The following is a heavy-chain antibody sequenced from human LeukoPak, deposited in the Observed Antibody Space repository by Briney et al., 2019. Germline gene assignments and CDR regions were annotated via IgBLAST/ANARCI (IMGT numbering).Heavy chain of an antibody. D-gene: IGHD2-21*02. J-gene: IGHJ4*02. CDR1: GYTFTSYY. CDR2: INPSGGST. CDR3: ARDGWAYCGGDCYSIGY. Sequence: ASVKVSCKASGYTFTSYYMHWVRQAPGQGLEWIGIINPSGGSTSYAQKFQGRVTMTRDTTTSTVYMELSSLRSEDAAVYYCARDGWAYCGGDCYSIGYWGQGTLVTVSS. V-gene: IGHV1-46*01.